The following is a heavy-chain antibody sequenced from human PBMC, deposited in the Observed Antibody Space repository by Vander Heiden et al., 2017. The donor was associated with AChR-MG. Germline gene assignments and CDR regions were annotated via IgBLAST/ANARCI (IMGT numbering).Heavy chain of an antibody. Sequence: QVQLVESGGGVVQPGRSLRLSCAASGFTCSSFDMYWVRQAPGKGLEWVAFISYDGSNKYHADSVKGRFTISRDNSKNRLYLHMNSLRAEDTAVYYCAKSRRALVRGVRFYGMDVWGQGTTVTVSS. CDR1: GFTCSSFD. J-gene: IGHJ6*02. CDR2: ISYDGSNK. D-gene: IGHD3-10*01. CDR3: AKSRRALVRGVRFYGMDV. V-gene: IGHV3-30*18.